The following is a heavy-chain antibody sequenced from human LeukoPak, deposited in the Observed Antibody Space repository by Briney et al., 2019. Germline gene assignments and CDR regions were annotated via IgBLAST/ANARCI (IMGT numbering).Heavy chain of an antibody. CDR3: ARDRGGYETDFDY. D-gene: IGHD5-12*01. J-gene: IGHJ4*02. CDR1: GFTFSSYA. V-gene: IGHV3-30-3*01. CDR2: ISYDGSNK. Sequence: GGSLRLSCAASGFTFSSYAMHWVRQAPGKGLEWVAVISYDGSNKYYADSVKGRFTISRDNSKNSLYLQMNSLRAEDTAVYYCARDRGGYETDFDYWGQGTLVTVSS.